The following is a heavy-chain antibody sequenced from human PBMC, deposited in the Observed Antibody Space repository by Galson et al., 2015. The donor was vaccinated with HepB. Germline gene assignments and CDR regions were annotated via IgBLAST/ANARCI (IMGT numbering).Heavy chain of an antibody. D-gene: IGHD3-9*01. J-gene: IGHJ4*02. V-gene: IGHV3-30*18. CDR3: AKEPRMGATGYFDH. CDR2: ISYDGSYK. CDR1: GFTFSRSA. Sequence: SLRLSCATSGFTFSRSAMHWVRQAPGKGLEWVAVISYDGSYKYYVDSVKGRFTISRDDSKNTLYLQMNSLRTEDMAVYYCAKEPRMGATGYFDHWGQGALVTVSS.